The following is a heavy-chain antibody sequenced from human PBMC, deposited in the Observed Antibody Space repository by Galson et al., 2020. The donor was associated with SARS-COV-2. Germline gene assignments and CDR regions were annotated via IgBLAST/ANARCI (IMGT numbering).Heavy chain of an antibody. Sequence: SETLSLTCTVSGGSISSSSYYWGWIRQPPGKGLEWIGSIYYSGSTYYNPSLKSRVTISVDTSKNQFSLKLSSVTAADTAVYYCARHYYYDSSGYYERIYWGQGTLVTVSS. D-gene: IGHD3-22*01. V-gene: IGHV4-39*01. J-gene: IGHJ4*02. CDR1: GGSISSSSYY. CDR3: ARHYYYDSSGYYERIY. CDR2: IYYSGST.